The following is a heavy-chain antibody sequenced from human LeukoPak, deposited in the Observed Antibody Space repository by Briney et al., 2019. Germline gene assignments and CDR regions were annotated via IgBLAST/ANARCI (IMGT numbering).Heavy chain of an antibody. J-gene: IGHJ6*03. CDR1: GVSLRGYY. CDR2: ISHEGDS. V-gene: IGHV4-34*01. CDR3: AXXRNYVXXXXXXX. Sequence: SGTLSLTCAVYGVSLRGYYWSWLRQSPEKGREWVGEISHEGDSIYNPSLKSRLTLSVDMSKNQFSLEFKPVTAADTALFYCAXXRNYVXXXXXXXXGKXXTVIXX. D-gene: IGHD1-7*01.